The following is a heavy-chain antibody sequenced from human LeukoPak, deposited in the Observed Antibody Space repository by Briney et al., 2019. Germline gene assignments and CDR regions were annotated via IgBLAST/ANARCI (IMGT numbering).Heavy chain of an antibody. J-gene: IGHJ4*02. CDR1: GFTFSSYA. D-gene: IGHD3-16*01. Sequence: GGSLRLSCAASGFTFSSYAMSWVRQAPGKGLECVSAISGSGGSTYYADSVKGRFTISRDNSKNTLYLQMNSLRAEDTAVYYCAKDGGPSGIFDYWGQGTLVTVSS. V-gene: IGHV3-23*01. CDR2: ISGSGGST. CDR3: AKDGGPSGIFDY.